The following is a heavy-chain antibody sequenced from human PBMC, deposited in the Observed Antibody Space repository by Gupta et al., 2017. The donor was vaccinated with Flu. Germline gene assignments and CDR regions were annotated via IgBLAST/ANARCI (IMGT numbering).Heavy chain of an antibody. CDR2: IYHSGST. V-gene: IGHV4-59*01. J-gene: IGHJ4*02. CDR3: AGGGNYGQFEY. CDR1: GGPIDSYY. Sequence: QVQLQESGPGLVKPSETLSLTCTVSGGPIDSYYWSWIRQSPGKGLEWIGYIYHSGSTNYNPSLKSRVTMSVDRSKKQFSLNLSSVTAADTAGYYCAGGGNYGQFEYWGQGTLVPVSS. D-gene: IGHD1-26*01.